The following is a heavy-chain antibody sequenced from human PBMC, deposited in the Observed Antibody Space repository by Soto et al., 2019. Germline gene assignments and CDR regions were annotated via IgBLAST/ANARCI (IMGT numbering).Heavy chain of an antibody. CDR1: GFTFSSYA. Sequence: EVQMLESGGGLVQPGGSLRLSCAASGFTFSSYAMSWVRQAPGKGLEWVSAISGSGGSTYYADSVKGRFTISRDNSKNTLYLQMNSLRAEDTAVYYCAKGHSGYDKASPLDYWGQGTLVTVSS. V-gene: IGHV3-23*01. CDR3: AKGHSGYDKASPLDY. J-gene: IGHJ4*02. D-gene: IGHD5-12*01. CDR2: ISGSGGST.